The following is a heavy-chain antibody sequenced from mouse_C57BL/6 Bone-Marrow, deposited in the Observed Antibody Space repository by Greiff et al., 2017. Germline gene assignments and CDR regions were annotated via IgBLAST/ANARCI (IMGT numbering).Heavy chain of an antibody. J-gene: IGHJ1*03. D-gene: IGHD5-5*01. V-gene: IGHV8-8*01. CDR3: ARIAPPHYRKGDWYFDV. CDR1: GFSLSTFGMG. CDR2: IWWDDDK. Sequence: QVTLKVSGPGILQPSQTLSLTCSFSGFSLSTFGMGVGWIRQPSGKGLEWLAHIWWDDDKYYNPALKSRLPISKDTSKNQVFLKIANGDTADTATYYCARIAPPHYRKGDWYFDVWGTGTTVTVSS.